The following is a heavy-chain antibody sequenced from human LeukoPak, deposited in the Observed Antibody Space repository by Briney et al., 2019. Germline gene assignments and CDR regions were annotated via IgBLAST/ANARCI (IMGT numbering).Heavy chain of an antibody. CDR3: ATDTGYSSSGGAFDI. Sequence: ASVKISCKVSGYTFTDYYMHWVQQAPGKGLEWIGLVDPEDGETIYAEKFQGRVTITADTSTDTAYMELSSLRSEDTAVYYCATDTGYSSSGGAFDIWGQGTMVTVSS. CDR2: VDPEDGET. D-gene: IGHD6-13*01. V-gene: IGHV1-69-2*01. CDR1: GYTFTDYY. J-gene: IGHJ3*02.